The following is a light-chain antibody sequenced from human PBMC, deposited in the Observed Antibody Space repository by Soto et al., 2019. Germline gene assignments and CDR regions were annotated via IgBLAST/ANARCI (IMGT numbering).Light chain of an antibody. CDR1: SSDVGGSNY. V-gene: IGLV2-14*01. Sequence: QSALTQPASVSGSPGQSITISCTGTSSDVGGSNYVSWYQQHPGKAPKLMIYDVSNRPSGVSNRFSGSKSGNTASLTISGLQAEDEADYYCSSYTSSNTLAVFGGGTKLTVL. CDR2: DVS. J-gene: IGLJ2*01. CDR3: SSYTSSNTLAV.